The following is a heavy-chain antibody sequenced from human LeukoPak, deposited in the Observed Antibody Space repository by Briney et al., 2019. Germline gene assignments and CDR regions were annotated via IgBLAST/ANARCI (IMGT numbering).Heavy chain of an antibody. CDR3: ARDRYSSMWSVFEY. V-gene: IGHV3-33*08. Sequence: GGSLRLSCAASGFIFSSYAMSWVRQSPGKGLEWVAVIWYDGSTKVYADSVKGRFTISRDNSRNTLYLQVNSLRAEDTAVYYCARDRYSSMWSVFEYWGQGALVTVSS. J-gene: IGHJ4*02. CDR2: IWYDGSTK. CDR1: GFIFSSYA. D-gene: IGHD6-13*01.